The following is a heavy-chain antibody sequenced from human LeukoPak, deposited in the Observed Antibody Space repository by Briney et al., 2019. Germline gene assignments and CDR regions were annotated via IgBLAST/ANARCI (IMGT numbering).Heavy chain of an antibody. CDR1: GYTFSTYA. CDR2: ISYDGNNK. CDR3: ARDHWVTMVRGVIPLYGLDV. J-gene: IGHJ6*02. V-gene: IGHV3-30*09. D-gene: IGHD3-10*01. Sequence: GGSLRLSCAASGYTFSTYAMHWVRQAPGKGLEWVAVISYDGNNKYYADSVKGRFAISRDNSKSTLYLQMISLRAEDTAVYYCARDHWVTMVRGVIPLYGLDVWGQGSTVTVSS.